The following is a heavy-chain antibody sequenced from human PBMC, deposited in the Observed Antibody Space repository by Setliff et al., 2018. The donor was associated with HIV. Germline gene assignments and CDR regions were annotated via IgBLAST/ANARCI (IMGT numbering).Heavy chain of an antibody. J-gene: IGHJ4*02. Sequence: SETLSLTCGVSGGSFSGYFWTWIRQSPGEGLEWIGDINQSGSTNYNPSFKSRVIISGDTSKSQFSMNLTSVIDADTAIYYCARGPVIDRNPAGTLTAHYRARFDYWGQGTLVTVSS. CDR2: INQSGST. V-gene: IGHV4-34*01. CDR3: ARGPVIDRNPAGTLTAHYRARFDY. D-gene: IGHD3-9*01. CDR1: GGSFSGYF.